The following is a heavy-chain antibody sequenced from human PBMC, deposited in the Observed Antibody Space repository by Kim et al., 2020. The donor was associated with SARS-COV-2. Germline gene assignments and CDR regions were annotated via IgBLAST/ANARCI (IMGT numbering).Heavy chain of an antibody. V-gene: IGHV3-73*01. D-gene: IGHD5-18*01. CDR1: GFTFSGSA. J-gene: IGHJ4*02. CDR3: TKGYSYGDFDS. CDR2: IRSKANSYAS. Sequence: GGSLRLSCVTSGFTFSGSAMHWVRQASGKGLEWVGHIRSKANSYASTYAASVKGRFTISRDESKNTAYLQMNSLKSEDTAVYYCTKGYSYGDFDSWGQGTLVTVSS.